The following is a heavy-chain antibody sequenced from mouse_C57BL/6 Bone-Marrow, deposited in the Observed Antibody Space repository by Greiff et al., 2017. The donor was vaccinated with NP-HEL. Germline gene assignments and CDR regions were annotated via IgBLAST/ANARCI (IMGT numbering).Heavy chain of an antibody. CDR1: GFNIKNTY. D-gene: IGHD2-5*01. CDR3: ARDSFDSNYGYAMDY. CDR2: IDPANGNT. V-gene: IGHV14-3*01. J-gene: IGHJ4*01. Sequence: VQLQQSVAELVRPGASVKLSCTASGFNIKNTYMHWVKQRPEQGLEWIGRIDPANGNTKYVPKFQGKATITADTSSNTAYLQLSSLTSEDTASYYCARDSFDSNYGYAMDYWGQGTSVTVSS.